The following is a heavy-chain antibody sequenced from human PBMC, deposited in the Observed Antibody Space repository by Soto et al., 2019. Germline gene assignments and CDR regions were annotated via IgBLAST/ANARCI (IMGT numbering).Heavy chain of an antibody. Sequence: RGSLRLSCTASGFIFSDYYMSWIRQAPGKGLEWVSDISNSGRITHHADSVEGRFTISRDNAKDSLYLQMNSLRPEDSAIYYCARDHGGGGLTLEYWGQGTLVTVSS. CDR2: ISNSGRIT. J-gene: IGHJ4*02. D-gene: IGHD3-16*01. CDR1: GFIFSDYY. CDR3: ARDHGGGGLTLEY. V-gene: IGHV3-11*01.